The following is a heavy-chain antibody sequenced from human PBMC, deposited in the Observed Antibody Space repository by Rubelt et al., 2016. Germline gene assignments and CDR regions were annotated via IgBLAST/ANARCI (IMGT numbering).Heavy chain of an antibody. CDR2: ISSSGSTI. CDR3: ARVGSGSYHGAFDY. Sequence: EVQLVESGGGLVQPGGSLRLSCAASGFTFSSYEMNWVRQAPGKGLEWVSYISSSGSTIYYADSVKGRFTISRDNAKNSLYLQMNSLRAEDTAVYYCARVGSGSYHGAFDYWGQGTLVTVSS. CDR1: GFTFSSYE. V-gene: IGHV3-48*03. J-gene: IGHJ4*02. D-gene: IGHD1-26*01.